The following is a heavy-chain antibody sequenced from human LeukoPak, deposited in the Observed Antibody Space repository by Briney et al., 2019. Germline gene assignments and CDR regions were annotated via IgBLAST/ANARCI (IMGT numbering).Heavy chain of an antibody. CDR1: GYTFTSYG. CDR3: ARDQYSDSPADY. V-gene: IGHV1-18*01. Sequence: ASVKVSCKASGYTFTSYGISWVRQAPGQALEWMGWISGYNGNTNYAQKLQGRVTMTTDTSTSTAYMELRSLRSDDTAVYYCARDQYSDSPADYWGQGTLVTVSS. J-gene: IGHJ4*02. D-gene: IGHD2-15*01. CDR2: ISGYNGNT.